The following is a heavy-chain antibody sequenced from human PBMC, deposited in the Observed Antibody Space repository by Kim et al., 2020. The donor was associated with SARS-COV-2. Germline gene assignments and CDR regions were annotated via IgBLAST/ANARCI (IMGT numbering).Heavy chain of an antibody. CDR2: INHSGRT. V-gene: IGHV4-34*01. CDR3: ARRLSNTSGWGSPYCDL. CDR1: GGSFSGYY. Sequence: SETLSLTCAVYGGSFSGYYWSWIRQPPGKVLEWIGEINHSGRTNYNPSLKSRVTISVDTSKNQFSLKLTSVTAADAAVYFCARRLSNTSGWGSPYCDLWG. D-gene: IGHD3-16*01. J-gene: IGHJ2*01.